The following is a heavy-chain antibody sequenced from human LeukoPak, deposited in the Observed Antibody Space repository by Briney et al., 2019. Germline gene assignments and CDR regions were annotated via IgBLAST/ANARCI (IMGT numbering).Heavy chain of an antibody. CDR1: GFTFSSYG. CDR3: AKDGQVRGAIPHYSDS. D-gene: IGHD3-10*01. J-gene: IGHJ4*02. V-gene: IGHV3-23*01. Sequence: GGPLRLSCAASGFTFSSYGMTWVRQAPGKGLEWVSTVSGSGGRTYYADSVKGRFTISRDNSNNTLYLHMNRLRAEDTALYSCAKDGQVRGAIPHYSDSWGQGTLVTVSS. CDR2: VSGSGGRT.